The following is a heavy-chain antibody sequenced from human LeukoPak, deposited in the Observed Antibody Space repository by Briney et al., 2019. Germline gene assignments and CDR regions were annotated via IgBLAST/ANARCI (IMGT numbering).Heavy chain of an antibody. J-gene: IGHJ6*04. Sequence: GGSLRLSCAASVFTLSNAWMSWVRQAPGKGREWVGRIKSKTDVGTTDYAAREKGRLTIARDDSKNTLYPQMNSLKTEDTAVYNCTTDTTPPALQYQLLISDVWGKGTTVTVSS. V-gene: IGHV3-15*01. CDR2: IKSKTDVGTT. D-gene: IGHD2-2*01. CDR3: TTDTTPPALQYQLLISDV. CDR1: VFTLSNAW.